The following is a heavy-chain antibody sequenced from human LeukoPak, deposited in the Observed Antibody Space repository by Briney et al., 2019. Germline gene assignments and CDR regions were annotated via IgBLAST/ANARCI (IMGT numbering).Heavy chain of an antibody. CDR1: GXSFSGYY. V-gene: IGHV4-34*01. J-gene: IGHJ5*02. D-gene: IGHD1-14*01. Sequence: SETLSLTCAVYGXSFSGYYWSWIRQPPGKGLEWIGEINHSGSTNYNPSLKSRVTIPVDTSKNQFSLKLSSVTAADTAVYYCARGPLPVTTSPNWFDPWGQGTLVTVPS. CDR2: INHSGST. CDR3: ARGPLPVTTSPNWFDP.